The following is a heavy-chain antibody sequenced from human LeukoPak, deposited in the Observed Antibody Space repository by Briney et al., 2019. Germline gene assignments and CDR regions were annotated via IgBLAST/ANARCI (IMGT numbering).Heavy chain of an antibody. V-gene: IGHV3-30*03. CDR1: GFTFRTYG. J-gene: IGHJ4*02. Sequence: PGGSLRPSCAASGFTFRTYGMHWVRQAPGKGLEWVAIISYDGSNKYYGDSVKGRFTISRDNSKNTLFLQMNSLRHEDTAVYYCARDYYDTTGFGDYWGQGTLVTVSS. CDR3: ARDYYDTTGFGDY. CDR2: ISYDGSNK. D-gene: IGHD3-22*01.